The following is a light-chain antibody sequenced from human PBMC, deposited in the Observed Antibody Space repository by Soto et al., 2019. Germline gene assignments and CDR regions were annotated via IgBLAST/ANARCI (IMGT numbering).Light chain of an antibody. Sequence: QSALTQPRSVSGSPGQSVTISCTGTNSDVGAYTLVSWYQQLPGKAPKLIISAVTYRPSGVPDRFSGSKSGNTASLTISGLQTEDEAAYYRFSYTASDMGVFGGGTKLTVL. V-gene: IGLV2-11*01. J-gene: IGLJ3*02. CDR1: NSDVGAYTL. CDR2: AVT. CDR3: FSYTASDMGV.